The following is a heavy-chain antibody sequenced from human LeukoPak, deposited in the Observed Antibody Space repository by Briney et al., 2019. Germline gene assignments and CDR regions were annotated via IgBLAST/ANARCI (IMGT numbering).Heavy chain of an antibody. Sequence: PGGSLRLSCAASGFTFSSYSMNWVRQAPGEGLEWVSSISSSSSYIYYADSVKGRFTISRDNAKNSLYLQMNSLRAEDTAVYYCARVGHTAAETNWGQGTLVTVSS. CDR2: ISSSSSYI. CDR3: ARVGHTAAETN. V-gene: IGHV3-21*01. D-gene: IGHD6-13*01. CDR1: GFTFSSYS. J-gene: IGHJ4*02.